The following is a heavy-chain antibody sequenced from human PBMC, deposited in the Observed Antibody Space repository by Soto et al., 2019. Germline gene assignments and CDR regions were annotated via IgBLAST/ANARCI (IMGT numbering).Heavy chain of an antibody. Sequence: ASVKVSCKASGYTFTSYDINWVRQATGQGLEWMGWMNPNRGNTGYAQKFQGRVTMTRNTSISTAYMELGSLRSEDTAVYYCAGGHYDYIWGSYLPYYYMDVWGKGTTVTVSS. V-gene: IGHV1-8*01. D-gene: IGHD3-16*02. CDR1: GYTFTSYD. J-gene: IGHJ6*03. CDR2: MNPNRGNT. CDR3: AGGHYDYIWGSYLPYYYMDV.